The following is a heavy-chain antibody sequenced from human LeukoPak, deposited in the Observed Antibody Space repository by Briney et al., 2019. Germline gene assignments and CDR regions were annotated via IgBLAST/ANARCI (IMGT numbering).Heavy chain of an antibody. D-gene: IGHD3-3*01. CDR2: IKEDGSEK. CDR1: GFTFSRYW. CDR3: ASARFCDY. V-gene: IGHV3-7*01. J-gene: IGHJ4*02. Sequence: GGSLRLSCAASGFTFSRYWMNWVRLTPGKGLEWVANIKEDGSEKNYVDSVKGRFTISRDNTKNSLYLQMNSLTAEDTAVYYCASARFCDYWGQGTLVTVSS.